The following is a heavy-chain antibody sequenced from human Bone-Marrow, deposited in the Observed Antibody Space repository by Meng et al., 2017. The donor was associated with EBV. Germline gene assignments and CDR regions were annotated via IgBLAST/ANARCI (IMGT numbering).Heavy chain of an antibody. J-gene: IGHJ4*02. D-gene: IGHD3-10*01. CDR2: IFYGGST. Sequence: QVHLQESGPSLVKPSGTLSLTCVVSGGSIRSSNWWSWVRQPPGKGLEWIGEIFYGGSTNYNPSLESRVTISVDKSKNQFSLKLSSVTAADTAVYYCAAGFRELVRSRDYWGQGTLVTVSS. V-gene: IGHV4-4*02. CDR1: GGSIRSSNW. CDR3: AAGFRELVRSRDY.